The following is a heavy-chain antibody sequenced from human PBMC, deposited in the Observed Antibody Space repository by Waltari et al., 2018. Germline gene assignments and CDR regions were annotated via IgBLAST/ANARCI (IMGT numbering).Heavy chain of an antibody. CDR1: GGSFSGYY. CDR2: INHSGST. J-gene: IGHJ4*02. Sequence: QVQLQQWGAGLLKPSETLSLTCAVYGGSFSGYYWSWIRQPPGKGLEWIGEINHSGSTNYNPSLKSRVTISVDTSKNQFSLKLSSVTAADTAVYYCARGLPYGAQGYWGQGTLVTVSS. CDR3: ARGLPYGAQGY. V-gene: IGHV4-34*01. D-gene: IGHD2-21*01.